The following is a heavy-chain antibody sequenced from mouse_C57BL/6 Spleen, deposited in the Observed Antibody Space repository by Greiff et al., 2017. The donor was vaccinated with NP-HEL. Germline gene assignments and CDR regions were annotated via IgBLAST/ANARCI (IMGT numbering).Heavy chain of an antibody. Sequence: VQLQQSGAELVRPGASVKLSCTASGFNITNYYMHWVKQRPEQGLEWIGWIDPENGDTEYATKFQGKATITADTSSNTAYLQLSSLTSEDTAVYYCTTHCDGNAYWGQGTLVTVSA. CDR1: GFNITNYY. V-gene: IGHV14-4*01. J-gene: IGHJ3*01. CDR2: IDPENGDT. CDR3: TTHCDGNAY.